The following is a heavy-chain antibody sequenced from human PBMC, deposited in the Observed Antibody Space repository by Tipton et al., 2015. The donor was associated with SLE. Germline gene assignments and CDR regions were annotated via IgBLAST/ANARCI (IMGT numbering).Heavy chain of an antibody. D-gene: IGHD3-9*01. CDR2: IYYSGST. Sequence: TLSLTCTVSGGSRSSSNYYWGWIRQPPGKGLEWIGTIYYSGSTYYNPSLKSRVIISVDTSKNQFSLKLNSVTAADTAVYYCARSRETSYYDILTGYPASGNWFDPWGQGTLVTVSS. V-gene: IGHV4-39*07. CDR1: GGSRSSSNYY. CDR3: ARSRETSYYDILTGYPASGNWFDP. J-gene: IGHJ5*02.